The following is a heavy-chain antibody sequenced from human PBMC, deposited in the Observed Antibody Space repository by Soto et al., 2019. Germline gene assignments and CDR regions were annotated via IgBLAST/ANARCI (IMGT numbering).Heavy chain of an antibody. V-gene: IGHV1-2*02. D-gene: IGHD3-3*01. CDR3: ARLRFLESQNYYYGMDV. J-gene: IGHJ6*02. CDR2: INPNSGGT. CDR1: GYTFTGYY. Sequence: AAVKVSCKACGYTFTGYYMHWVRQAPGQGLEWMGWINPNSGGTNYAQKFQGRVTMTRDTSISTAYMELSRLRSDDTAVYYCARLRFLESQNYYYGMDVWGQGTTVTVSS.